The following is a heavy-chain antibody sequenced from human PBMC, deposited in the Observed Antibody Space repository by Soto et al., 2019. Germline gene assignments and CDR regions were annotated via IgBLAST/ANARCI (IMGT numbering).Heavy chain of an antibody. CDR1: GFTFSSYA. CDR2: ISYDGSNK. J-gene: IGHJ6*02. Sequence: GGSLRLSCAASGFTFSSYAMHWVRQAPGKGLEWVAVISYDGSNKYYADSVKGRFTISRDNSKNTLYLQMNSLRAEDTAVYYCARDRTNDFFVYYYYYGMDVWGQGATVTVSS. V-gene: IGHV3-30-3*01. CDR3: ARDRTNDFFVYYYYYGMDV. D-gene: IGHD2-15*01.